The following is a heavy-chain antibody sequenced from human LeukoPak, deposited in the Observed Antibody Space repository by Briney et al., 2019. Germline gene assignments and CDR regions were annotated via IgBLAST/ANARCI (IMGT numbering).Heavy chain of an antibody. D-gene: IGHD4-11*01. CDR3: TRGQGTVTTH. Sequence: PSETLSLTCAVSGGSFSGYYWTWIRQPPGKGLEWIGEINHSGSANYNPSLMSRVTISLDTSKNHFSLNLSSVTAADTAVYYCTRGQGTVTTHWGQGTLVTVSS. CDR2: INHSGSA. CDR1: GGSFSGYY. V-gene: IGHV4-34*01. J-gene: IGHJ4*02.